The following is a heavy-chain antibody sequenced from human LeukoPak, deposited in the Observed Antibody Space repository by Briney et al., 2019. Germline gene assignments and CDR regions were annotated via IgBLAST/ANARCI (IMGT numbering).Heavy chain of an antibody. Sequence: GGSLRLSCAASGFTFSRYSIHWVPQAPGKGLECVSDLSGRGGSTYYADSEKGRFTISRDNSKNTLNLQRNSLRAEDTAVYYCAKGGKWLVQYYYYYMDVWGKGTTVTVSS. D-gene: IGHD6-19*01. CDR2: LSGRGGST. V-gene: IGHV3-23*01. CDR3: AKGGKWLVQYYYYYMDV. CDR1: GFTFSRYS. J-gene: IGHJ6*03.